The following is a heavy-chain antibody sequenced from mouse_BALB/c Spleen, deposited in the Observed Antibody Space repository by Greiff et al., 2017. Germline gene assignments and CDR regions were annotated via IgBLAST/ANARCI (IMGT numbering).Heavy chain of an antibody. CDR3: ARWDYGSRRAMDY. D-gene: IGHD1-1*01. CDR2: IYPGDGDT. V-gene: IGHV1-87*01. CDR1: GYTFTSYW. Sequence: QVQLQQSGAELARPGASVKLSCKASGYTFTSYWMQWVKQRPGQGLEWIGAIYPGDGDTRYTQKFKGKATLTADKSSSTAYMQLSSLASEDSAVYYCARWDYGSRRAMDYWGQGTSVTVSS. J-gene: IGHJ4*01.